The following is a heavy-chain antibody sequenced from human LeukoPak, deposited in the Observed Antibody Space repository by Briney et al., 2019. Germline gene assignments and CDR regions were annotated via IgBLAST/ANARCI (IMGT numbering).Heavy chain of an antibody. Sequence: PGGSLRLSCAASGFTFSTYAMNWVRQAPGEGLDWVSSISSDSHYILYADSLKGRFTISRDNAKNSLYLQMNSLRAEDTALYYCARGPNGAFDIWGQGTMVTVSS. CDR3: ARGPNGAFDI. CDR2: ISSDSHYI. CDR1: GFTFSTYA. J-gene: IGHJ3*02. D-gene: IGHD4/OR15-4a*01. V-gene: IGHV3-21*01.